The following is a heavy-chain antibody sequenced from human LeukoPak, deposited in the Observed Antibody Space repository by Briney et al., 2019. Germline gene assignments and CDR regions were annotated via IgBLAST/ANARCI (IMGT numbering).Heavy chain of an antibody. CDR3: AREGLYNWNYLDY. J-gene: IGHJ4*02. D-gene: IGHD1-20*01. V-gene: IGHV3-30*19. Sequence: GGSLRLSCAASGFTFSYYGMHWVRQAPGKGLEWVAVISYDGSNKYYADSVKGRFTISRDNSKNTLYLQMNSLRAEDTAVYYCAREGLYNWNYLDYWGQGTLVTVSS. CDR2: ISYDGSNK. CDR1: GFTFSYYG.